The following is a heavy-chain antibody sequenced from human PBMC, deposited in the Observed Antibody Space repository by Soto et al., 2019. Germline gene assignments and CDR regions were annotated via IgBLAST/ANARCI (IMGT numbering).Heavy chain of an antibody. Sequence: SVKGSCKASGGTFSSYASSWVRQAPGQGLEWMGGIIPIFGTANYAQKFQGRVTITADESTSTAYMELSSLRSEDTAVYYCARARRTSTYYYDSSGYYYGFDYWGQGTLVTVSS. CDR2: IIPIFGTA. CDR3: ARARRTSTYYYDSSGYYYGFDY. V-gene: IGHV1-69*13. CDR1: GGTFSSYA. D-gene: IGHD3-22*01. J-gene: IGHJ4*02.